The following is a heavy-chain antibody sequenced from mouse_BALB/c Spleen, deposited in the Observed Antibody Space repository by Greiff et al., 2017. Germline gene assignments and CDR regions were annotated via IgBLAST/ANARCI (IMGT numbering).Heavy chain of an antibody. CDR2: IYPYNGGT. V-gene: IGHV1S29*02. D-gene: IGHD2-1*01. J-gene: IGHJ3*01. CDR1: GYTFTDYN. CDR3: ASKDYGNYGWFAY. Sequence: EVQLKESGPELVKPGASVKISCKASGYTFTDYNMHWVKQSHGKSLEWIGYIYPYNGGTGYNQKFKSKATLTVDNSSSTAYMELRSLTSEDSAVYYCASKDYGNYGWFAYWGQGTLVTVSA.